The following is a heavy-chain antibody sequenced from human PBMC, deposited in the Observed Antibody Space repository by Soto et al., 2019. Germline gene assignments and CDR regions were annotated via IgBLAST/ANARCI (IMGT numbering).Heavy chain of an antibody. D-gene: IGHD6-19*01. CDR3: ARHLQTNLPGSGWRYYFDY. Sequence: ASVKVSCKASGYTFTSYYVHWVRQAPGQGLEWMGVINLSDSSTKFAQKVQGRVTMTRDTSTSTVYMELSSLRSEDTAVYYCARHLQTNLPGSGWRYYFDYWGQGTLVTVSS. CDR2: INLSDSST. J-gene: IGHJ4*02. CDR1: GYTFTSYY. V-gene: IGHV1-46*01.